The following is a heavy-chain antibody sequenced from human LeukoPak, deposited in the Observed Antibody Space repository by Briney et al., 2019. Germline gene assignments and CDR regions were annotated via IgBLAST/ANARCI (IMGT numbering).Heavy chain of an antibody. CDR3: ARERERWLQTCRHNAFDI. CDR2: ISSSGSTI. CDR1: GFTFSSYE. J-gene: IGHJ3*02. D-gene: IGHD5-24*01. V-gene: IGHV3-48*03. Sequence: GGSLRLSCAASGFTFSSYEMNWVRQAPGKGLEWVSYISSSGSTIYYADSVKGRFTISRDNAKNSLYLQMNSLRAEDTAVYYCARERERWLQTCRHNAFDIWGQGTMVTVSS.